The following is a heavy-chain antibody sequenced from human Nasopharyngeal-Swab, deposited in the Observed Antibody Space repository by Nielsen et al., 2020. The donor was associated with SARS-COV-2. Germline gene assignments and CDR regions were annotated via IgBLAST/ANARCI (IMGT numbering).Heavy chain of an antibody. J-gene: IGHJ6*03. Sequence: SGPTLVKPTQTLTLTCSFSGFSLTTSGVGVAWIRQPPGKALEWLAPTSWDDDHRYNSSLQPRPTITKDTSKDQVDLTLTNMGPVDSGTYYCAHITRGLERDTIFGVPLASLSYYYMDVWGKGTTVTVS. CDR1: GFSLTTSGVG. CDR3: AHITRGLERDTIFGVPLASLSYYYMDV. D-gene: IGHD3-3*01. CDR2: TSWDDDH. V-gene: IGHV2-5*02.